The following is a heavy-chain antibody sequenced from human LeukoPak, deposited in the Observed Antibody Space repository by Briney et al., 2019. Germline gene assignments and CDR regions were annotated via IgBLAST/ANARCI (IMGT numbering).Heavy chain of an antibody. J-gene: IGHJ3*02. Sequence: GGSLRLSCAASGFTFSSYSMNWVRQAPGKGLEWVSAISSSSYIYYADSVTGRFTISRDNAKNSLYLQMNSLRAEDTAVYYCARGSYGSGSYPSLDAFDIWGQGTMVTVSS. CDR1: GFTFSSYS. D-gene: IGHD3-10*01. CDR2: ISSSSYI. V-gene: IGHV3-21*01. CDR3: ARGSYGSGSYPSLDAFDI.